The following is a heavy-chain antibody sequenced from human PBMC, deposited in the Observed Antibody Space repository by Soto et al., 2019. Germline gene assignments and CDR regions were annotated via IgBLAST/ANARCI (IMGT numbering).Heavy chain of an antibody. J-gene: IGHJ4*02. CDR3: AKEGYSKLWFGELLFDY. Sequence: GGSLKPSFAAPGFTFSSLGMHRGRPAPGKGLEWVAVISYDGSNKYYADSVKGRFTISRDNSKNTLYLQMNSLRAEDTAVYYCAKEGYSKLWFGELLFDYWGQGTLVTVSS. CDR1: GFTFSSLG. CDR2: ISYDGSNK. V-gene: IGHV3-30*18. D-gene: IGHD3-10*01.